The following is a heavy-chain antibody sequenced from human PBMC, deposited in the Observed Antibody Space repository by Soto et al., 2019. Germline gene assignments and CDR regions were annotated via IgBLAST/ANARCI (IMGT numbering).Heavy chain of an antibody. J-gene: IGHJ6*02. CDR2: ISYDGSQK. Sequence: QVQLLESGGGVVQPGRSLRLSCEASGFTFSESGMHWVRQAPGKGLEWVTLISYDGSQKYYIDSVKGRFTISRDNSKNTLYLQMNSLRVEDTAVYYCASSRYGIGAGMDVWGQGTTVTVSS. V-gene: IGHV3-30*03. D-gene: IGHD3-16*01. CDR1: GFTFSESG. CDR3: ASSRYGIGAGMDV.